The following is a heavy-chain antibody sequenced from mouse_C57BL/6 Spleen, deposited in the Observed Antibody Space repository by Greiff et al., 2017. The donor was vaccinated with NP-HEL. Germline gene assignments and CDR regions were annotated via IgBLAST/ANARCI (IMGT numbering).Heavy chain of an antibody. Sequence: EVMLVESGGGLVKPGGSLKLSCAASGFTFSDYGMHWVRQAPEKGLEWVAYISSGSSTIYYVDTVKGRFTISRDNAKNTLFLQMTSLRSEDTAMYYCAKIYYDYDGAMDYWGQGTSVTVSS. CDR3: AKIYYDYDGAMDY. CDR2: ISSGSSTI. V-gene: IGHV5-17*01. CDR1: GFTFSDYG. D-gene: IGHD2-4*01. J-gene: IGHJ4*01.